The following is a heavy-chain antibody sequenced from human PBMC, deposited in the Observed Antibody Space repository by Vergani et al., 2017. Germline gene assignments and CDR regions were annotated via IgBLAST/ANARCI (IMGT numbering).Heavy chain of an antibody. V-gene: IGHV4-34*01. J-gene: IGHJ4*02. CDR3: ARGRVLRGVILGY. CDR2: IKYSGST. CDR1: GGSFSGYY. Sequence: QVQLQQWGAGLLKPSETLSLTCAVYGGSFSGYYWSWIRQPPGKGLEWIGEIKYSGSTNYNPSLKGRVTISTDTSKNHFSLKLSLVTAADTAVYYCARGRVLRGVILGYWGQGSLVTVSS. D-gene: IGHD3-10*01.